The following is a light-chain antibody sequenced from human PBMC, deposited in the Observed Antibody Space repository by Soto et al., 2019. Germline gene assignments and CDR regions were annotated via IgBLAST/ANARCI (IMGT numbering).Light chain of an antibody. CDR1: QSVGSNY. J-gene: IGKJ3*01. CDR3: QRYGSSQFT. V-gene: IGKV3-20*01. CDR2: GAS. Sequence: EIVLTQSPATLSLSPGERATLSCRASQSVGSNYLAWYQQKPGQAPRLLIYGASSRATGIPDRFSGSGSGTDFTLTINRREPEDFAVYYCQRYGSSQFTFGPGTKVDIK.